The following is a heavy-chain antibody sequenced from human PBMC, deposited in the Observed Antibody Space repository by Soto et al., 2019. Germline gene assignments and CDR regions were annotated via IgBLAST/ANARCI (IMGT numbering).Heavy chain of an antibody. CDR2: VYHNGRT. J-gene: IGHJ6*02. CDR3: ARDHVVIVPAVDYYYYYGIDV. CDR1: GGYIGSYY. Sequence: KPSETLSLTCTVSGGYIGSYYWSWIRQTPGKGPEWIGNVYHNGRTNYSPSFKSRVTIILDTSRNQFSLKLDSVTAADTAVYYCARDHVVIVPAVDYYYYYGIDVWGQGTTVTVSS. D-gene: IGHD2-2*01. V-gene: IGHV4-59*01.